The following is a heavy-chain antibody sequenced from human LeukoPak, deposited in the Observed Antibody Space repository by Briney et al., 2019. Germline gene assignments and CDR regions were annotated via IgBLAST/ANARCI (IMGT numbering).Heavy chain of an antibody. CDR3: ARAQEMATMRGWYFDL. V-gene: IGHV1-69*05. J-gene: IGHJ2*01. D-gene: IGHD5-24*01. CDR2: IIPLFRSA. CDR1: GGTFSSYA. Sequence: SVKVSCKASGGTFSSYAISWVRQAPGQGLEWMGGIIPLFRSANYAQKFQGRVTITTDESTSTAYRELSSLRSEDTAVYYCARAQEMATMRGWYFDLWGRGTLVTVSS.